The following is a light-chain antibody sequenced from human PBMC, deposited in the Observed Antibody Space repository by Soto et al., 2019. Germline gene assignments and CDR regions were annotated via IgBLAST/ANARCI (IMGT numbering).Light chain of an antibody. V-gene: IGKV1-13*02. Sequence: AIQLTQSPSSLSASVGDRVTITCRASQGISSALAWYQQKPGKAPKLLIYDASSLESGVPSRFSGSGSGTDFTLTISSLQPEKFATYYCQQFNSYPRFGQGTRLEIK. CDR2: DAS. CDR3: QQFNSYPR. CDR1: QGISSA. J-gene: IGKJ5*01.